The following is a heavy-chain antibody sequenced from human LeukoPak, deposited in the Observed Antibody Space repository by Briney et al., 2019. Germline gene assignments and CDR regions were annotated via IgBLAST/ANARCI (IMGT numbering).Heavy chain of an antibody. D-gene: IGHD6-13*01. J-gene: IGHJ5*02. CDR2: IFYSGST. CDR1: SGSISTSNYY. Sequence: PSETLSLTCTVSSGSISTSNYYWGWVRQPPGKALEWIGNIFYSGSTYYSPSLKSRVTISVDTSKNQFSLKLSSVTAADTAVYYCARRPTGSWYGPLNWFDPWGQGTLVTVSS. V-gene: IGHV4-39*07. CDR3: ARRPTGSWYGPLNWFDP.